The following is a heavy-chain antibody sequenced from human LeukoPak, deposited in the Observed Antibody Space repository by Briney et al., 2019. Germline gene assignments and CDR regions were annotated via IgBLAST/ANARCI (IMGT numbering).Heavy chain of an antibody. J-gene: IGHJ4*02. D-gene: IGHD1-1*01. Sequence: SETLSLTCTVSDYSISSGYYWGWIRQPPGKRLEWIATIYHSGATYYNPSLKSRVTISVDTSKSHFSLQLTSVTAADTAVYYCARLNWNDIAVFDYWGQGTLVTVSS. CDR1: DYSISSGYY. CDR3: ARLNWNDIAVFDY. CDR2: IYHSGAT. V-gene: IGHV4-38-2*02.